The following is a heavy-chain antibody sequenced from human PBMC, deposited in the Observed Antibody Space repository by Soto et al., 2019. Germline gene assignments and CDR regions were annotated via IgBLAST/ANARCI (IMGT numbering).Heavy chain of an antibody. CDR1: GGSISNYY. CDR2: VYYSGST. J-gene: IGHJ5*02. V-gene: IGHV4-59*01. CDR3: VRDYLLNGFDP. Sequence: SETLSLTCTVSGGSISNYYWTWVRQPPGKGLEWIGYVYYSGSTNYNPSFESRVTISIDASKDQFSLKMKSVTAADTAVYYCVRDYLLNGFDPSGQGALVTVYS. D-gene: IGHD2-15*01.